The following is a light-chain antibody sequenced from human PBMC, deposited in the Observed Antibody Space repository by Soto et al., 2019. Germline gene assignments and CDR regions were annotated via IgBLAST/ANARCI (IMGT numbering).Light chain of an antibody. Sequence: QSVLTQPASVSGSPGQSITISCTETSSDVGGYNYVSWYQQHPGKAPKLMIYEVSNRPSGVSNRFSGSKSGNTASLTISGLQAEDEADYYCSSYTSSSTLAVFGGGTKLTVL. CDR3: SSYTSSSTLAV. CDR2: EVS. J-gene: IGLJ2*01. CDR1: SSDVGGYNY. V-gene: IGLV2-14*01.